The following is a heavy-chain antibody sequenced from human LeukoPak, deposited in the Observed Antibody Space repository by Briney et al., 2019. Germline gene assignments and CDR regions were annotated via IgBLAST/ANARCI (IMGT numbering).Heavy chain of an antibody. D-gene: IGHD2-2*01. CDR2: TYSGGST. J-gene: IGHJ4*02. CDR1: GFTVSSNY. Sequence: PGGSLRLSCAASGFTVSSNYMSWVRQAPRKGLEWVSVTYSGGSTYYADSVKGRFTISRDNSKNTLYLQMNSLRAEDTAVYYCARSQGYQLPFDYWGQGTLVTVSS. CDR3: ARSQGYQLPFDY. V-gene: IGHV3-53*01.